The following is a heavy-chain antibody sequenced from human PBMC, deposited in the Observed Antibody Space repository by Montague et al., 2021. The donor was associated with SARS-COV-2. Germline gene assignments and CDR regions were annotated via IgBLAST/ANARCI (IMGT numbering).Heavy chain of an antibody. J-gene: IGHJ4*02. CDR3: ARREDYYGSGSYAN. V-gene: IGHV4-39*01. CDR2: IYYSGNT. CDR1: GGSFSSSSYY. D-gene: IGHD3-10*01. Sequence: SETLSLTCTVSGGSFSSSSYYWGWIRQPPGKGLEWIGSIYYSGNTYYNPSLKSPVTISVDTSKNQFSLKLSSVTAADTAVYYCARREDYYGSGSYANWGQGTLVTVSS.